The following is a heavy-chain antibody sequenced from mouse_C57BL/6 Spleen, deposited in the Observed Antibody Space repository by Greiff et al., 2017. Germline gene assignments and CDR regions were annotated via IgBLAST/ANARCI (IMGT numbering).Heavy chain of an antibody. CDR2: ISSGSSTI. D-gene: IGHD1-1*01. CDR1: GFTFSDYG. J-gene: IGHJ1*03. V-gene: IGHV5-17*01. Sequence: EVKLVESGGGLVKPGGSLKLSCAASGFTFSDYGMHWVRQAPEKGLEWVAYISSGSSTIYYADTVKGRFTISRDNAKNTLFLQMTSLRSEDTAMYYCARKNYEDYWYFDVWGTGTTVTVSS. CDR3: ARKNYEDYWYFDV.